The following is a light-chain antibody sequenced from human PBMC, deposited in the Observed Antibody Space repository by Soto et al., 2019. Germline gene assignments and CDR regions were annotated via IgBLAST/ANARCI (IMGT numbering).Light chain of an antibody. CDR1: SSDVGSYDH. Sequence: QSVLTQPASVSGSPGQSITISCSGTSSDVGSYDHVAWYQQFPGKTPKLTIYEVSNRPSGVSSRFSGSKSGNTASLTISGLQAEDEADYYCIAYTGSSTSYVFGTGIKVTVL. CDR2: EVS. CDR3: IAYTGSSTSYV. J-gene: IGLJ1*01. V-gene: IGLV2-14*01.